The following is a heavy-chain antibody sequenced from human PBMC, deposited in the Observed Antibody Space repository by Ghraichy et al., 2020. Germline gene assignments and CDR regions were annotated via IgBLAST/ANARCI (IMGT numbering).Heavy chain of an antibody. V-gene: IGHV4-34*01. J-gene: IGHJ5*02. Sequence: SETLSLTCAVYGGSFSGYYWSWIRQPPGKGLEWIGEINHSGSTNYNPSLKGRVTISVDTSKNQFSLKLSSVTAADTAVYYCARVGIAVAADLKYNWFDPGAREPWSPSPQ. CDR3: ARVGIAVAADLKYNWFDP. CDR2: INHSGST. D-gene: IGHD6-19*01. CDR1: GGSFSGYY.